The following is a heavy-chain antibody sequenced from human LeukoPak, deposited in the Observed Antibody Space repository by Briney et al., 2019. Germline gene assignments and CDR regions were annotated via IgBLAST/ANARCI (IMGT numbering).Heavy chain of an antibody. CDR2: IYYSGST. D-gene: IGHD2-15*01. V-gene: IGHV4-59*01. Sequence: SETLSLTCTVSGGSISSYYWSWIRQPPGKGLEWIGYIYYSGSTNYNPSLKSRVTISVDTSKNQLSLKLSSVPAADTAVYYCARDRGASGYFDYWGQGTLVTVSS. CDR3: ARDRGASGYFDY. J-gene: IGHJ4*02. CDR1: GGSISSYY.